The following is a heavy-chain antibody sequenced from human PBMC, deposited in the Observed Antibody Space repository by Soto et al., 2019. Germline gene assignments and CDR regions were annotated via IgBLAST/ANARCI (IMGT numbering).Heavy chain of an antibody. CDR2: TYYRSRWYN. D-gene: IGHD1-7*01. CDR1: GDSVSSNSAA. Sequence: QTLSLTCAIAGDSVSSNSAAWNWIRQSPSRGLEWLGRTYYRSRWYNDYAVSVKSRITINPDTSKNQFSLQLTSVTPEDTAVYYCAGTTSHYWYYMDVWGKGTTVTVSS. CDR3: AGTTSHYWYYMDV. V-gene: IGHV6-1*01. J-gene: IGHJ6*03.